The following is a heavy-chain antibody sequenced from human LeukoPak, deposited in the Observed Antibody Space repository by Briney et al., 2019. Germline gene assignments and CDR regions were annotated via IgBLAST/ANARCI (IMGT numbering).Heavy chain of an antibody. CDR1: GFTFSNAW. CDR2: IKSQTDGGTT. J-gene: IGHJ4*02. D-gene: IGHD3-10*01. CDR3: TTGGSGSYIDDY. V-gene: IGHV3-15*01. Sequence: GGSLRLSCAASGFTFSNAWMSWVRQAPGKGLEWVGRIKSQTDGGTTDYAAPVKGRFTISRDDSKNTLYLQMNSLKTEDTAVYYCTTGGSGSYIDDYWGQGTLVTVSS.